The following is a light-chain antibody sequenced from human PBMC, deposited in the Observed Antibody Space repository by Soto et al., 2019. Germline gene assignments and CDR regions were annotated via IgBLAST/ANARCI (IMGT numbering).Light chain of an antibody. Sequence: QSALTQPASVSASPGQSITISCTGTSSDVGSYNYNYVSWYQQHPGKAPKLMIYDVSNRPSGVSNRFSGSKSGNTASLTISGLQAEDEADYYCSSYTTSDTVVFGGGTKLTVL. V-gene: IGLV2-14*01. CDR1: SSDVGSYNYNY. CDR3: SSYTTSDTVV. J-gene: IGLJ2*01. CDR2: DVS.